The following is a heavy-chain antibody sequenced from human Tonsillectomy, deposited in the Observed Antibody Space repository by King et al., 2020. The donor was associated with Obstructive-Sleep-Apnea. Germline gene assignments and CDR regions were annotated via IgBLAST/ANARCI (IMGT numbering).Heavy chain of an antibody. CDR1: GFSFSTYA. CDR3: ARGGYGAGSYNYYGMDV. CDR2: TSYDGSNK. V-gene: IGHV3-30*09. J-gene: IGHJ6*02. Sequence: VQLVESGGGVVQPGRSLRLSCAASGFSFSTYAMHWVRQAPGKGLKWVALTSYDGSNKYYAYSVKGRFAISRANSWNTLYLQMNSLRAEDTAVYYCARGGYGAGSYNYYGMDVWGQGTTVTVSS. D-gene: IGHD3-10*01.